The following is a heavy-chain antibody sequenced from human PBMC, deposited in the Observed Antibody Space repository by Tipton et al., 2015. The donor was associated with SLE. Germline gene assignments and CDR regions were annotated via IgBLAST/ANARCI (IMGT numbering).Heavy chain of an antibody. J-gene: IGHJ4*02. CDR1: GGSISSYY. CDR2: IYYSGST. CDR3: ANGRAVAGGDYFDY. V-gene: IGHV4-59*01. Sequence: TLSLTCTVSGGSISSYYWSWIRQPPGKGLEWIGYIYYSGSTNYNPSLKSRVTISVDTSKNQFSLKLSSVTAADTAVYYCANGRAVAGGDYFDYWGQGTLVSVSS. D-gene: IGHD6-19*01.